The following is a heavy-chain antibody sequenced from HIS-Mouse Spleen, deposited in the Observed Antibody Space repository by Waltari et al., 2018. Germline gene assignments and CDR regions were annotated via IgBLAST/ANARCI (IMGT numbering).Heavy chain of an antibody. D-gene: IGHD5-18*01. CDR2: IYYSWST. J-gene: IGHJ6*02. Sequence: QVQLQESGPGLVKPSQTLSLTCPVSGGSIRSGGYYWSWIRQHPGKGLEWIGYIYYSWSTYYNPSLKSRVTISVDTSKNQFSLKLSSVTAADTAVYYCARDWRGTPGYSYDYGMDVWGQGTTVTVSS. CDR1: GGSIRSGGYY. CDR3: ARDWRGTPGYSYDYGMDV. V-gene: IGHV4-31*03.